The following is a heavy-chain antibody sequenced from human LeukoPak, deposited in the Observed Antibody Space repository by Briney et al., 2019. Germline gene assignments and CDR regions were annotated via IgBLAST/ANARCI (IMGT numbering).Heavy chain of an antibody. V-gene: IGHV4-34*01. Sequence: PSETLSLTCAFYGGSFSGFYWSWIRQPPGKGLEWIGEINHSGSTNYISSLKSRVTISMDTSQNQFSLKLTSVTPADTAVYYCARVFTVRGSVDLGTSGPFNYWGQGTLVTVSS. CDR2: INHSGST. D-gene: IGHD4-11*01. CDR1: GGSFSGFY. CDR3: ARVFTVRGSVDLGTSGPFNY. J-gene: IGHJ4*02.